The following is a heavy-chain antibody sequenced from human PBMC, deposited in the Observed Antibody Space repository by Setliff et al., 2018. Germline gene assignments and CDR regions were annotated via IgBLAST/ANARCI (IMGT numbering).Heavy chain of an antibody. CDR1: GGTFSSYA. Sequence: SVKVSCKASGGTFSSYAISWVRQAPGQGLEWMGGIIPIFGTANYAQKFQGRVTITADESTSAAYMELDSLRSEDTAVYYCARSPDVLGIVYLDPWGQGTLVTVSS. D-gene: IGHD2-15*01. J-gene: IGHJ5*02. CDR3: ARSPDVLGIVYLDP. V-gene: IGHV1-69*13. CDR2: IIPIFGTA.